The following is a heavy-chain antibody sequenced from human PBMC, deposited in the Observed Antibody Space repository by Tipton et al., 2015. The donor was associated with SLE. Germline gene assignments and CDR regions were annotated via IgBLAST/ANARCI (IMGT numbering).Heavy chain of an antibody. D-gene: IGHD3-22*01. CDR2: IYPGDSDT. J-gene: IGHJ1*01. Sequence: QLVQSGAEVKKPGESLKISCKGSGYSFTSYWIGWVRQMPGEGLEWMGIIYPGDSDTRYSPSFQGQVTISADKSISTAYLQWSSLKASDTAMYYCASIVYDSSGYYYNYFQHWGQGTLVTVSS. CDR3: ASIVYDSSGYYYNYFQH. CDR1: GYSFTSYW. V-gene: IGHV5-51*03.